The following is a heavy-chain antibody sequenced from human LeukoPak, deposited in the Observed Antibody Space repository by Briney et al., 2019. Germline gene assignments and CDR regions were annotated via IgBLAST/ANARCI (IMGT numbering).Heavy chain of an antibody. CDR1: GVSFYGYH. CDR3: ARDPTTEVDVPYYFDF. J-gene: IGHJ4*02. Sequence: SETLSLTCAVYGVSFYGYHWNWIRQSPDKGREWIGEINDRGHTNYNPSLKSRVTISADTSRKQFSLKLTSVTAADTAVYYCARDPTTEVDVPYYFDFWGQGTLVAVSS. V-gene: IGHV4-34*01. CDR2: INDRGHT. D-gene: IGHD1-14*01.